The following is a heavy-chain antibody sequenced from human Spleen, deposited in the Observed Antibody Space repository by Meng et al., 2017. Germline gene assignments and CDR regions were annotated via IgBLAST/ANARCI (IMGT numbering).Heavy chain of an antibody. CDR1: GYTFTGYY. V-gene: IGHV1-2*02. CDR3: ARGPMVRGVIPSHMEEY. D-gene: IGHD3-10*01. Sequence: ASVKVSCKASGYTFTGYYMHWVRQALGQGLEWMGWINPNSGGTNYAQKFQGRVTMTRDTSISTAYMELSRLRSDDTAVYYCARGPMVRGVIPSHMEEYWGQGTLVTVSS. CDR2: INPNSGGT. J-gene: IGHJ4*02.